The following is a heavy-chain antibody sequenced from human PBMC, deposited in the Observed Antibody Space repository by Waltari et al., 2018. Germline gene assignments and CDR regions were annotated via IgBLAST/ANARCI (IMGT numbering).Heavy chain of an antibody. V-gene: IGHV1-46*01. J-gene: IGHJ4*02. D-gene: IGHD6-6*01. Sequence: QVQLVQSGAEVKKPGASVKVSCKASGYTFTSYYMNWVRQAPGQGLEWMGIIHPIGGSTRYAQKFQGRVTMTRDTSTSTVYMELSSLRSEDTAVYYCARDDSIAARTFDYWGQGTLVTVSS. CDR3: ARDDSIAARTFDY. CDR2: IHPIGGST. CDR1: GYTFTSYY.